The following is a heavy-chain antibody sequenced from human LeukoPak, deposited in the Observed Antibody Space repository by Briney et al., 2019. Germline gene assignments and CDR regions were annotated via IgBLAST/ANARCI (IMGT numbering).Heavy chain of an antibody. V-gene: IGHV3-15*01. J-gene: IGHJ4*02. CDR3: VHGYYFDS. D-gene: IGHD1-1*01. Sequence: GGSLRLSCAVSGLTFSNARINWVRQAPGKGLEWVGRIRSKSAGGTGDYAAPVKGRFTISRDDSENTVFLQMSSLRAEDTAVYYCVHGYYFDSWGQGTLVTVSS. CDR2: IRSKSAGGTG. CDR1: GLTFSNAR.